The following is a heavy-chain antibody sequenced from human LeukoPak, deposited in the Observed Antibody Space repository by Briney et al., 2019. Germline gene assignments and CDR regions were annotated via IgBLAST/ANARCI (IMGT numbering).Heavy chain of an antibody. J-gene: IGHJ4*02. CDR1: GGSISRYY. CDR3: ARDSDSYGPDFDY. CDR2: IYTSGST. D-gene: IGHD5-18*01. V-gene: IGHV4-4*07. Sequence: SETLSLTCTVPGGSISRYYWSWIRQPAGKGLEWIGRIYTSGSTNYNPSLKSRVSMSVDTSKNQFSLKLSSVTAEDTAIYYCARDSDSYGPDFDYWGQGTLVTVSS.